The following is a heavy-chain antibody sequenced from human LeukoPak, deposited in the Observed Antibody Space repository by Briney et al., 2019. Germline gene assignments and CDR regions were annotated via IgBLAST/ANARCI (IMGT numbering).Heavy chain of an antibody. V-gene: IGHV3-21*06. CDR1: GFTFRTYS. CDR3: ASFRTSSTGAFDY. J-gene: IGHJ4*02. D-gene: IGHD2-2*01. CDR2: ITSSSSRI. Sequence: GGSLRLSCAASGFTFRTYSMNWVRQAPGKGLEWVSSITSSSSRIYYTDSVRGRFTISRDNAKNTLCLQMNSLRAEDAALYYCASFRTSSTGAFDYWGQGTLVIVSS.